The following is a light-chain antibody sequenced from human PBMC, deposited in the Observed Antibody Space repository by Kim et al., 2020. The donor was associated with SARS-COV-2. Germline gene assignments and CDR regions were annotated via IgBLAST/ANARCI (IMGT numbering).Light chain of an antibody. CDR3: QQYRSSLWA. J-gene: IGKJ1*01. Sequence: PGERATLSRRASQSISSTYLAWYQQKPGQAPRLLIYAASSRATGIPDRFSGRGSGTDFTLTISRLEPEDFAMYYCQQYRSSLWAFGQGTKVDIK. CDR1: QSISSTY. CDR2: AAS. V-gene: IGKV3-20*01.